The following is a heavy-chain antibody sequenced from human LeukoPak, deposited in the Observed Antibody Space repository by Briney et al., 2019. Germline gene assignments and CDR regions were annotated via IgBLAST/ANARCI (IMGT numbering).Heavy chain of an antibody. J-gene: IGHJ6*02. CDR1: GFTFSSYS. CDR2: ISSSSSYI. D-gene: IGHD1-26*01. CDR3: ARKWELLNYYYGMDV. Sequence: GGSLRLSCAASGFTFSSYSMNWVRQAPGKGLEWVSSISSSSSYIYYADSVEGRFTISRDNAKNSLYLQMNSLRAEDTAVYYCARKWELLNYYYGMDVWGQGTTVTVSS. V-gene: IGHV3-21*01.